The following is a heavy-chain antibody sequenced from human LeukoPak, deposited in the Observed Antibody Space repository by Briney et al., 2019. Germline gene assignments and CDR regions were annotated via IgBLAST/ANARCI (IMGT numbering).Heavy chain of an antibody. CDR1: GGSFSGYY. Sequence: SETLSLTCAVYGGSFSGYYWSWIRQPPGKGLEWIGEINHSGSTNYNPSLKSRVTISVDTSKNQFSLKLSSVTAADTAVYYCARLSSPRLGARGFDYWGQGTLVTVSS. CDR3: ARLSSPRLGARGFDY. CDR2: INHSGST. J-gene: IGHJ4*02. V-gene: IGHV4-34*01. D-gene: IGHD4-17*01.